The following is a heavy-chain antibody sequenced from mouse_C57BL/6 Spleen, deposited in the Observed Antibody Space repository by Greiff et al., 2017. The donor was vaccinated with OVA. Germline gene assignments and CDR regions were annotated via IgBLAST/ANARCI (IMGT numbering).Heavy chain of an antibody. CDR3: AREGTYDPYWYFDV. CDR1: GYSITSGYY. CDR2: ISYDGSN. V-gene: IGHV3-6*01. D-gene: IGHD2-3*01. Sequence: EVQLQESGPGLVKPSQSLSLTCSVTGYSITSGYYWNWIRQFPGNKLEWMGYISYDGSNNYNPSLKNRISITRDTSKNQFFLKLNSVTTEDTATYYCAREGTYDPYWYFDVWGTGTTVTVSS. J-gene: IGHJ1*03.